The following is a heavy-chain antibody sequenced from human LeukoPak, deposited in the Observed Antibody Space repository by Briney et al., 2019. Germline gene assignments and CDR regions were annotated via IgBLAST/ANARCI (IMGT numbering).Heavy chain of an antibody. V-gene: IGHV3-7*03. CDR1: GFTFSSYW. CDR2: IKQDGSEK. D-gene: IGHD1-26*01. J-gene: IGHJ4*02. Sequence: GGSLRLSCAASGFTFSSYWMSWVRQAPGKGLEWVANIKQDGSEKYYVDSVKGRFTISRDNAKNSLYLQMNSLRAEDTAVYYCAKDVGKWESLHFFDYWGQGTLVTVSS. CDR3: AKDVGKWESLHFFDY.